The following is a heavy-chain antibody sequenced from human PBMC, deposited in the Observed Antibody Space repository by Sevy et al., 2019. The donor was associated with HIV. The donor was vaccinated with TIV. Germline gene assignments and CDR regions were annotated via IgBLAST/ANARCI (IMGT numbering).Heavy chain of an antibody. D-gene: IGHD6-25*01. CDR1: AFTFNSYV. CDR3: AKETIRGYY. CDR2: ISASGGYT. V-gene: IGHV3-23*01. Sequence: GGSLRLSCAVSAFTFNSYVMSWVRQAPGKGLEWVSTISASGGYTYYADPVKGRLTISRDNSKNTVYLQMNSLRAEDTAIYYCAKETIRGYYWGQGTVVTVSS. J-gene: IGHJ4*02.